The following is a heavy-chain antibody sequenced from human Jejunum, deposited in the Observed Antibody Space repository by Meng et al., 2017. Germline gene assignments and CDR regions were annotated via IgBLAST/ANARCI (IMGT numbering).Heavy chain of an antibody. V-gene: IGHV4-34*01. Sequence: QVKLQQWGAGLLKPSETLSLTCAVDAGSIRDCYWTWIRQPPGKGLEWIGEINDSGSTNYNPSLKSRVTISVDTSKSQFYLRVSSVTAADTAVYYCARGNEYSNYGADFWGQGTLVTVSS. CDR1: AGSIRDCY. CDR2: INDSGST. CDR3: ARGNEYSNYGADF. J-gene: IGHJ4*02. D-gene: IGHD4-11*01.